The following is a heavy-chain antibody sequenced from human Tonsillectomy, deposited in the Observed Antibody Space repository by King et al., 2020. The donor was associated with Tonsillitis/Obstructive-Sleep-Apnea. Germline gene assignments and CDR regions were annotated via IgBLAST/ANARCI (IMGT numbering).Heavy chain of an antibody. CDR1: GGSISSYY. V-gene: IGHV4-59*01. J-gene: IGHJ5*02. D-gene: IGHD3-10*01. CDR3: GKGARGSGTFT. CDR2: IFNSGDT. Sequence: QLQESGPGLVRPSETLSLTCTVSGGSISSYYWSWIRQPPGKGLEWVGYIFNSGDTNYNPPLKSRVTITGDTSKNQFSLKLNSVTAAGTALYSFGKGARGSGTFTWGQGTLVTVSS.